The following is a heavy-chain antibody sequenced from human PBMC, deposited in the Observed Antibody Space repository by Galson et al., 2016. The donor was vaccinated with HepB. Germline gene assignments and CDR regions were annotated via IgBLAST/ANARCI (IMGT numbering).Heavy chain of an antibody. J-gene: IGHJ6*02. D-gene: IGHD1-14*01. CDR1: GFTFSSFG. CDR2: ISSGSTTI. Sequence: SLRLSCAASGFTFSSFGMNWVRQAPGKGLEWLSYISSGSTTIYYADSVKGRFTISRDNAKNALYLQMNSLRAEDTAMYYCARALGRWSHTFFYNNYGMDVWGQGTTVTVSS. V-gene: IGHV3-48*04. CDR3: ARALGRWSHTFFYNNYGMDV.